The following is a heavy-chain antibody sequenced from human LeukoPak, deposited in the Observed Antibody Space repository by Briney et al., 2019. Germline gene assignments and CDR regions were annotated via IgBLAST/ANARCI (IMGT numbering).Heavy chain of an antibody. V-gene: IGHV3-30-3*01. Sequence: PGGSLRLSCAASGFTFSSYAMHWVRQAPGKGLEWVAVISYDGSNKYYADSVKGRFTISRDNSKNTLYLQMNSLRAEDTAVYYCAREGSSRAFGYWGQGTLVTVSS. J-gene: IGHJ4*02. CDR1: GFTFSSYA. CDR3: AREGSSRAFGY. CDR2: ISYDGSNK. D-gene: IGHD6-13*01.